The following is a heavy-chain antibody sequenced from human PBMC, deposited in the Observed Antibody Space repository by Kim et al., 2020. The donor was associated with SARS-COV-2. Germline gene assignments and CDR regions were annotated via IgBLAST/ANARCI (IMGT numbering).Heavy chain of an antibody. CDR2: ISSRGDTI. Sequence: GGSLRLSCAASGFTFSSYEMNWVRQAPGKGLEWVSYISSRGDTIYYADSVKGRFTISRDNAKKSLYLQMSSLRVEDTSVYFCARDGLPGHVFDYWGQGTLVTVSS. CDR3: ARDGLPGHVFDY. J-gene: IGHJ4*02. CDR1: GFTFSSYE. V-gene: IGHV3-48*03.